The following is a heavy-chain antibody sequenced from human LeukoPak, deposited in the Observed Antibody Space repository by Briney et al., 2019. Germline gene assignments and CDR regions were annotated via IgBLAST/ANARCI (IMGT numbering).Heavy chain of an antibody. Sequence: GGSLRLSCAASGFTFSGYWMHWVRQAPGKGLVWVSRVSGDGRRTDYADSVKGRFTISRDNAKNTLYLQMNRLRAEDTAVYYCARGGGNSLGYWGQGTLVTVSS. CDR2: VSGDGRRT. V-gene: IGHV3-74*01. D-gene: IGHD4-23*01. J-gene: IGHJ4*02. CDR1: GFTFSGYW. CDR3: ARGGGNSLGY.